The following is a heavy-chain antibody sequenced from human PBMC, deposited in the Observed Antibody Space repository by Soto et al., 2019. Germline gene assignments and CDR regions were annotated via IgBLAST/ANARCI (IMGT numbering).Heavy chain of an antibody. D-gene: IGHD3-22*01. J-gene: IGHJ6*02. CDR1: GGSFSSYA. V-gene: IGHV1-69*13. CDR3: ARASYYYDSSGYSNYYGMDV. CDR2: IIPISGTR. Sequence: SVKVSCKASGGSFSSYAISWVRQAPGQGLEWMGEIIPISGTRKYAQKLRGRVTITADESTRTAYMELSSLSSDDTAVYYCARASYYYDSSGYSNYYGMDVWGQGTTVTVSS.